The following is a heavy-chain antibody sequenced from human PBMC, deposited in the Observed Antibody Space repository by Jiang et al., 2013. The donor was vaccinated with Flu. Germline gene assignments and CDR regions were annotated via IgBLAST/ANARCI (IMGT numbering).Heavy chain of an antibody. J-gene: IGHJ4*02. D-gene: IGHD5-24*01. CDR3: AHGRSIRGRWLQLGFDY. CDR1: GFSLSTSGVG. Sequence: KPTQTLTLTCTFSGFSLSTSGVGVGWIRQPPGKALEWLALIYWNDDKRYSPSLKSRLTITKDTSKNQVVLTMTNMDPVDTATYYCAHGRSIRGRWLQLGFDYWGQGTLVTVSS. V-gene: IGHV2-5*01. CDR2: IYWNDDK.